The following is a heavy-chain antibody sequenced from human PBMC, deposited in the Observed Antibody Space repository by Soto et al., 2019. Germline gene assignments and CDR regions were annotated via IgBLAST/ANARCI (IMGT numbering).Heavy chain of an antibody. CDR2: ISSTSATI. J-gene: IGHJ5*02. V-gene: IGHV3-48*01. CDR3: ARAKSLEYNWFDT. CDR1: GLTFTSYS. Sequence: GGSLRLSCTSSGLTFTSYSINLVRQAPGQGLEWISYISSTSATIYYAESVRGRFTVSRDNAKNSVYLQMNSLRAEDTAVYFCARAKSLEYNWFDTWGQGTPVTVSS.